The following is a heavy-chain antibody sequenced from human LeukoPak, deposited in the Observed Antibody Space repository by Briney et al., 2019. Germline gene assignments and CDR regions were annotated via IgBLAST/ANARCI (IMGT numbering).Heavy chain of an antibody. D-gene: IGHD4-17*01. V-gene: IGHV4-59*01. J-gene: IGHJ3*02. CDR3: ARDLLRPYAFDI. CDR2: IYYSGST. Sequence: SETLSLTCTVSGGSISSYYWSWIRQPPGKGLEWIGYIYYSGSTNYNPSLKSRVTISVDTSKNQFSLKLSSVTAADTAVYYCARDLLRPYAFDIWCQGTMVTVSS. CDR1: GGSISSYY.